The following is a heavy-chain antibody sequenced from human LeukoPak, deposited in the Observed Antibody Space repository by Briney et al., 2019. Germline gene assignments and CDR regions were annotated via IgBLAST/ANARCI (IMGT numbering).Heavy chain of an antibody. V-gene: IGHV4-30-4*01. CDR1: GGSISSGDYY. CDR3: ARLAVEKYSGYDYGMDV. Sequence: PSETLSLTCTVSGGSISSGDYYWSWIRQPPGKGLEWIGYIYYSGSTYYNPSLKSRVTISVDTSKNQFSLKLSSVTAADTAVYYCARLAVEKYSGYDYGMDVWGQGTTVTVSS. D-gene: IGHD5-12*01. J-gene: IGHJ6*02. CDR2: IYYSGST.